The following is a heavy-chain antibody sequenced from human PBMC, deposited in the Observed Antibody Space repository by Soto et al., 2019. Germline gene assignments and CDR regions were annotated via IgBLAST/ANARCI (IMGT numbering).Heavy chain of an antibody. CDR2: INPRGDRT. V-gene: IGHV1-46*01. J-gene: IGHJ5*02. CDR1: GFSFSDYF. Sequence: QAQLVQSGAEVKKPGASVKVSCKATGFSFSDYFMHWVRQAPRQGLEWMGIINPRGDRTDYAQKFQGRVTIPRDTSTSTVNMYLGSLRYEDTAVYSCVRDNAQNYGTPAASSCFHPWGQGTPVAVSS. CDR3: VRDNAQNYGTPAASSCFHP. D-gene: IGHD2-15*01.